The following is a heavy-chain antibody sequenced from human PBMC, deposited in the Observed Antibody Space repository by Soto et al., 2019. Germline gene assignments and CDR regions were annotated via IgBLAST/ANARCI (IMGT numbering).Heavy chain of an antibody. J-gene: IGHJ6*02. Sequence: QVQLVQSRGEVKKPGASVKVSCKTSGYSFTTYGISWVRQAPGQGLEWMGWISGYNGNTNYAQKLKGRLTMTTDTSTSTAYMELRSLTADDTAVYYCASEGPAPYYFYGMDVWGPGSTVTVSS. CDR2: ISGYNGNT. V-gene: IGHV1-18*01. CDR3: ASEGPAPYYFYGMDV. CDR1: GYSFTTYG.